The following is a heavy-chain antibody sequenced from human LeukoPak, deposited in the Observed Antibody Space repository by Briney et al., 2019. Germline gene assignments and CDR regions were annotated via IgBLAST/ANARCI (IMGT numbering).Heavy chain of an antibody. V-gene: IGHV3-30*02. Sequence: GGSLRLSCAASGFTFSSYGMHRVRQAPGKGLEWVAFIRYDGSNKYYADSVKGRFTISRDNSKNTLYLQMNSLRAEDTAVYYCAKDGVANSYYYDSSGRYVDYWGQGTLVTVSS. D-gene: IGHD3-22*01. CDR1: GFTFSSYG. CDR3: AKDGVANSYYYDSSGRYVDY. J-gene: IGHJ4*02. CDR2: IRYDGSNK.